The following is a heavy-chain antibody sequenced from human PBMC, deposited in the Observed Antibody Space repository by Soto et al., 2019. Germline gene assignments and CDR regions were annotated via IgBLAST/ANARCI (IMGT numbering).Heavy chain of an antibody. Sequence: QVQLQESGPGLVKPSETLSLTCTVSGGSISSYYWSWIRQPPGKGLDYIGYIHYSGSTNYNPSLKSRVTISLDTSKNQFSLKLSSVTAADTAVYSCARHGLGLDYWGQGTLVTVSS. D-gene: IGHD1-26*01. CDR2: IHYSGST. V-gene: IGHV4-59*08. CDR1: GGSISSYY. J-gene: IGHJ4*02. CDR3: ARHGLGLDY.